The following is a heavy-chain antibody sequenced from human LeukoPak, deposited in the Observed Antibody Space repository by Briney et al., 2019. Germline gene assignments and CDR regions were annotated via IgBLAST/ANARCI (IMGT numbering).Heavy chain of an antibody. CDR3: ARGAERALAAHFDY. Sequence: ASVKVSCKASGYTFTSYDINWVRQAPGQGLEWMGWMNPNSGNTDYAQKFQGRVTITRNTSISTAYMELSRLRSDDTAVYYCARGAERALAAHFDYWGQGTLVTVSS. J-gene: IGHJ4*02. CDR2: MNPNSGNT. V-gene: IGHV1-8*03. CDR1: GYTFTSYD. D-gene: IGHD6-13*01.